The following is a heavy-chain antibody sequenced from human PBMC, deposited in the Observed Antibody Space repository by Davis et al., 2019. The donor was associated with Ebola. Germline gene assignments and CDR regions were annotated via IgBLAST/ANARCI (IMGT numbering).Heavy chain of an antibody. Sequence: GESLKISCAASGFTFSSYAMSWVRQAPGKGLEWVSAISGSGGSTYYADSVKGRFTISRDNSKNTLYLQMNSLRAEDTAVYYCAREYCSSTSCYGWFDPWGQGTLVTVSS. CDR1: GFTFSSYA. D-gene: IGHD2-2*01. CDR3: AREYCSSTSCYGWFDP. CDR2: ISGSGGST. J-gene: IGHJ5*02. V-gene: IGHV3-23*01.